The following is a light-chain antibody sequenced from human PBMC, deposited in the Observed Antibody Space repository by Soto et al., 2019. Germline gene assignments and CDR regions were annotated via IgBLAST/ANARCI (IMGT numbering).Light chain of an antibody. J-gene: IGKJ1*01. CDR3: QQYNNLPPWT. CDR2: GAS. V-gene: IGKV3-15*01. CDR1: QSVGSN. Sequence: ETVMTQSPATLSVSPGERATLSCRASQSVGSNLAWYQQKPGQAPRLLIYGASTRATGIPARFSGSGSGTEFTLAITSLQSEDSEVYYCQQYNNLPPWTFGQGTKVDIK.